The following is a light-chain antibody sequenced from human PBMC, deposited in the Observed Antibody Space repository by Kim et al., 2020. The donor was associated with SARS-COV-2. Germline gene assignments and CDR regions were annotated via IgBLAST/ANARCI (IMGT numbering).Light chain of an antibody. J-gene: IGKJ1*01. CDR2: KAS. CDR1: SISSW. Sequence: SISSWVAWYQQKPGKAPKLLIYKASSLESGVPSRFSGSGSGTEFTLTISSLQPDDFAIYYCQQYNTYWTFGQGTKVEIK. V-gene: IGKV1-5*03. CDR3: QQYNTYWT.